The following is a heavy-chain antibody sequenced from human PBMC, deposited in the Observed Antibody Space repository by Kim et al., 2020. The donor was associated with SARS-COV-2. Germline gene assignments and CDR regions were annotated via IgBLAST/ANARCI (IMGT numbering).Heavy chain of an antibody. D-gene: IGHD6-19*01. V-gene: IGHV3-48*02. Sequence: GGSLRLSCVASGFTFSGYSMNWVRQAPGKGLDWLSYISSSSVTIYYADSVKGRFTISRDNAKNSLYLQMDSLRDEDTAVYYCARSPRGSSGWYGDAFDIWGQGTRVNVSS. CDR1: GFTFSGYS. CDR3: ARSPRGSSGWYGDAFDI. CDR2: ISSSSVTI. J-gene: IGHJ3*02.